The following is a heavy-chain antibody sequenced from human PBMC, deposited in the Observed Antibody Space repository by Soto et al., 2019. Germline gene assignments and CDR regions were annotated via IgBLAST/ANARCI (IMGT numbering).Heavy chain of an antibody. CDR3: ARTYDSSGYYFAQFDY. D-gene: IGHD3-22*01. CDR2: ISSSSSYI. CDR1: GFTLRSYR. J-gene: IGHJ4*02. Sequence: GGSLRLSCAASGFTLRSYRMNWVRQAPGKGLEWVSSISSSSSYIYYADSVKGRFTISRDNAKNSLYPQMNSLRAEDTAVYYCARTYDSSGYYFAQFDYWGQGTLVTVSS. V-gene: IGHV3-21*01.